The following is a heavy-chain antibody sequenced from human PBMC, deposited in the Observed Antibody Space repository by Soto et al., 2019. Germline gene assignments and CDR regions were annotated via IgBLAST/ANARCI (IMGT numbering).Heavy chain of an antibody. CDR3: TTGSVEGV. CDR1: GHHITNAW. CDR2: IKTKGEGGPT. J-gene: IGHJ6*02. Sequence: EVQLVESGGGHIQPGGSLRLSCAASGHHITNAWMNWVRQAPGKGLEWVGRIKTKGEGGPTDYPAAVKGRFTVSRDDSKNTLHLQMNSLKTEDTAVYYCTTGSVEGVWGQGTAVIVSS. D-gene: IGHD2-15*01. V-gene: IGHV3-15*07.